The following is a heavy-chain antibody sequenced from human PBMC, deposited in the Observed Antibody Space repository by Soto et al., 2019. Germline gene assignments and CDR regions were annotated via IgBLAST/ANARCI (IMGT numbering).Heavy chain of an antibody. CDR3: ARDDPYYDFWSGYYNYYYGMDV. CDR1: GYTFTSYA. Sequence: GASVKVSCKASGYTFTSYAMHWVRQAPGQRLEWMGWINAGNGNTKYSQKFQGRVTITRDTSASTAYMELSSLRSEDTAVYYCARDDPYYDFWSGYYNYYYGMDVWGQGTTVTVS. J-gene: IGHJ6*02. CDR2: INAGNGNT. D-gene: IGHD3-3*01. V-gene: IGHV1-3*01.